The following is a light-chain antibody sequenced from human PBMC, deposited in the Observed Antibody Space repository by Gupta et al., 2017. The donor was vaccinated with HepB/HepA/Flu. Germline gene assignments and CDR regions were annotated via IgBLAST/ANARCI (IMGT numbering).Light chain of an antibody. V-gene: IGLV4-60*03. CDR2: LEGSGSY. CDR1: SGHSSYI. CDR3: ETWDSNTVV. Sequence: QPVLTQSSSASASLGSSVKLTCTLSSGHSSYIIAWHQQQPGKAPRYLMKLEGSGSYNKGSGVPDRFSCSSSGADRYLTISNLQSEDEADYYCETWDSNTVVFGGGTKLTVL. J-gene: IGLJ2*01.